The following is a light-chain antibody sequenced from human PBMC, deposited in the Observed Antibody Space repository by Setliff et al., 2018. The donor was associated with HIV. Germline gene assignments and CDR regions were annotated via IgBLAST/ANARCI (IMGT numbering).Light chain of an antibody. CDR3: CSYAGSYTYV. Sequence: QSVLTQPASVCGSPGQSITISCTGTSNDVGGYNYVSWYQQDPGKAPKLMIYDVSNRPSGVSNRFSGSKSGNTASLTISGLQAEDEADYYCCSYAGSYTYVFGTGTKVTVL. CDR1: SNDVGGYNY. CDR2: DVS. V-gene: IGLV2-14*03. J-gene: IGLJ1*01.